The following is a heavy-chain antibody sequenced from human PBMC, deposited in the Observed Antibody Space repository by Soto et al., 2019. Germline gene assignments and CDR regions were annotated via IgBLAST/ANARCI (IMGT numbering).Heavy chain of an antibody. CDR2: ISGSGGTT. CDR1: GFTFSTYA. V-gene: IGHV3-23*01. Sequence: EVQLLESGGGLVQPGDTLRVSCAASGFTFSTYAMNWVRQPPGKGLEWVSFISGSGGTTYYADSVKGRFTVSRDNSSNTLSLHMNSLRDEDTALYYCARWHYADYTDWYFDLWGRGTLVTVSS. J-gene: IGHJ2*01. CDR3: ARWHYADYTDWYFDL. D-gene: IGHD4-17*01.